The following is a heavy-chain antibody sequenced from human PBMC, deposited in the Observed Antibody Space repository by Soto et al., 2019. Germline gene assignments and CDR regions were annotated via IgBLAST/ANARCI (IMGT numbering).Heavy chain of an antibody. CDR1: GYTFTSYA. CDR3: AREGIAVAGCFDY. Sequence: ASVKVSCKASGYTFTSYAMHWVRQAPGQRLEWMGWINAGNGNTKYSQKFQGRVTITRDTSASTAYMELSSLRSEDTAVYYCAREGIAVAGCFDYWGQGTLVTVSS. J-gene: IGHJ4*02. D-gene: IGHD6-19*01. CDR2: INAGNGNT. V-gene: IGHV1-3*01.